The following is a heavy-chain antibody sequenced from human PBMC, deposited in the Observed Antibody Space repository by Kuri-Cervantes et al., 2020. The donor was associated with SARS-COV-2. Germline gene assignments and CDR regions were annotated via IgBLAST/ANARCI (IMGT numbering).Heavy chain of an antibody. D-gene: IGHD2-2*01. CDR3: ARDSSGTSSLPYYYYMDV. V-gene: IGHV3-53*05. J-gene: IGHJ6*03. CDR1: GLDIRSEY. CDR2: IYSGGGGGGT. Sequence: GGSLRLSCAASGLDIRSEYMTWVRQAPGKGLEWVSVIYSGGGGGGTHYAESAQGRFRISRDDSKNTMYLQMNSLRAEDTAVYYCARDSSGTSSLPYYYYMDVWGKGTTVTVSS.